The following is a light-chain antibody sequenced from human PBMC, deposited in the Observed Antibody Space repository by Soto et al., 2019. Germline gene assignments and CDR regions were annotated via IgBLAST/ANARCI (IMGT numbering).Light chain of an antibody. CDR1: QGISSY. V-gene: IGKV1-9*01. CDR2: GAS. Sequence: IQLTQSPSSLSASVGDRVTISCRASQGISSYLAWYQQRPGKAPNLLIYGASTLQSGVPSRFSGSGSGTDFTLTISSLQPEDFATYYCQQLNSYPRAFGQGTKVDI. J-gene: IGKJ1*01. CDR3: QQLNSYPRA.